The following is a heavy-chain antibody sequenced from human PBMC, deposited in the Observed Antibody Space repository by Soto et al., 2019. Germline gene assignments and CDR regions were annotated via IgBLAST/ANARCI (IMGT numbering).Heavy chain of an antibody. CDR3: AANGPYCGGDCYAEVAFDI. CDR1: GGTFSSYA. V-gene: IGHV1-69*01. Sequence: QVQLVQSGAEVKKPGSSVKVSCKASGGTFSSYAISWVRQAPGQGLEWMGGIIPIFGTANYAQKFQGRVTITADESTSTAYMELSSLRSEDTAVYYCAANGPYCGGDCYAEVAFDIWGQGTMVTVYS. J-gene: IGHJ3*02. CDR2: IIPIFGTA. D-gene: IGHD2-21*02.